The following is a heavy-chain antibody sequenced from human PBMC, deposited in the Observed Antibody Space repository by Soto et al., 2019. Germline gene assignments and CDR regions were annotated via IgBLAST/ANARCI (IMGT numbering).Heavy chain of an antibody. CDR3: ARCITIFGVVIIYYGMDV. Sequence: SVKVSCKASGGTFSSYAISWVRQAPGQGLEWMGGIIPIFGTANYAQKFQGRVTIPADESTSTAYMELSSLRSEDTAVYYCARCITIFGVVIIYYGMDVWGQGTTVTVSS. J-gene: IGHJ6*02. CDR2: IIPIFGTA. D-gene: IGHD3-3*01. V-gene: IGHV1-69*13. CDR1: GGTFSSYA.